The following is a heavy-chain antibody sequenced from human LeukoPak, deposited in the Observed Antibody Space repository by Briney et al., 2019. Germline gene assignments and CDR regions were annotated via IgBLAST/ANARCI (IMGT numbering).Heavy chain of an antibody. D-gene: IGHD6-13*01. V-gene: IGHV4-34*01. Sequence: SETLSLTCAVHGGPFSTFYWTWIRQPPGKGLEWIGEINHSGSTNYNPSLKSRVTISVDTSKNQFSLKLSSVTAADTAVYYCARGRGSSWYWSNWFDPWGQGTLVTVSS. CDR2: INHSGST. J-gene: IGHJ5*02. CDR1: GGPFSTFY. CDR3: ARGRGSSWYWSNWFDP.